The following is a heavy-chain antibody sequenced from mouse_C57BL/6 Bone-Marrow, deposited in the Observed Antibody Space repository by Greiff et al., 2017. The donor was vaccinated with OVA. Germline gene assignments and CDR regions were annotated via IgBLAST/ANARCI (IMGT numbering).Heavy chain of an antibody. CDR3: TNHWGFYY. D-gene: IGHD4-1*01. Sequence: VQLQQSGAELVRPGASVTLSCKASGYTFTDYEMHWVKQTPVHGLEWIGAIDPETGGTAYNQKFKGKAILTADKATSTTYMELRSLTSEDSAVYYCTNHWGFYYWGQGTTLTVSA. CDR1: GYTFTDYE. J-gene: IGHJ2*01. CDR2: IDPETGGT. V-gene: IGHV1-15*01.